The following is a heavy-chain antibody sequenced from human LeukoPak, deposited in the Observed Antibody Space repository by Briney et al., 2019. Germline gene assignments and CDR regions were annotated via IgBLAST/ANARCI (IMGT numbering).Heavy chain of an antibody. D-gene: IGHD6-13*01. J-gene: IGHJ4*02. CDR1: GFTFSDYY. CDR3: ASPAAGTSSDY. V-gene: IGHV3-11*03. Sequence: PGGSLRLPCAASGFTFSDYYMSWVRQAPGKGLEWISYISSIGHYTNYADSVKGRFTISRDNAKNSVYLQMNSLRAEDTAVYYCASPAAGTSSDYWGQGTLVTVSS. CDR2: ISSIGHYT.